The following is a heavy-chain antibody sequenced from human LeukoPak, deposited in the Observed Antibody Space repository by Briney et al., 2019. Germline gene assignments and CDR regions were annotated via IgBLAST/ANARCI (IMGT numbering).Heavy chain of an antibody. Sequence: GAPVKPACKTSGYTFTSYGISWVRQSPGQGLEWMGWISAYNGNTNCAQKIPARVTINTDTSTSTAYMDLRSLRSDDTAVYYCARYPLSYSNNWDYYFEYGGEACSATVSS. CDR3: ARYPLSYSNNWDYYFEY. CDR2: ISAYNGNT. CDR1: GYTFTSYG. J-gene: IGHJ4*02. D-gene: IGHD6-13*01. V-gene: IGHV1-18*01.